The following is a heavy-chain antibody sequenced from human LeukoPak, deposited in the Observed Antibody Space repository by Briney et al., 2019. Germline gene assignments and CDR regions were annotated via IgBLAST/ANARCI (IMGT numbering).Heavy chain of an antibody. V-gene: IGHV3-23*01. CDR1: GFTFSSSA. CDR3: ARGDVYFDY. Sequence: GGSLRLSCAASGFTFSSSAMSWVRQVPGKGLEWVSGISASGGSTSYADSVKGRFTISRDNSKSTLYLQMNSLRAEDTAVYYCARGDVYFDYWGQGTLVTVSS. CDR2: ISASGGST. D-gene: IGHD2-21*02. J-gene: IGHJ4*02.